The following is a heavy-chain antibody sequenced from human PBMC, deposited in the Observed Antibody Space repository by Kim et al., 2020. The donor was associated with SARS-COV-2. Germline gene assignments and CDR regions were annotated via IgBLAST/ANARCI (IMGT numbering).Heavy chain of an antibody. J-gene: IGHJ6*02. Sequence: GGSLRLSCAASGFTLSTYAMHWVRQAPGKGLEWVTVFSHGGTIIYYADSVRRRFILSTDISDTTLHLQMSSLTTEDTAIYYCARGRGNVWYNWISYYYYVCGMDVWGQGTTVTVSS. CDR2: FSHGGTII. CDR1: GFTLSTYA. CDR3: ARGRGNVWYNWISYYYYVCGMDV. D-gene: IGHD1-20*01. V-gene: IGHV3-30-3*01.